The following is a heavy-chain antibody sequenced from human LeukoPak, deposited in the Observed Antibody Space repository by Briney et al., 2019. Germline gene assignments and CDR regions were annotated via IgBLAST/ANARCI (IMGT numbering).Heavy chain of an antibody. CDR1: GGTFSSYA. D-gene: IGHD6-19*01. CDR3: ARPLAVAGSGTGRDY. CDR2: MNPNSGNT. V-gene: IGHV1-8*02. Sequence: ASVKVSCKASGGTFSSYAISWVRQATGQGLEWMGWMNPNSGNTGYAQKFQGRVTMTRNTSISTAYMELSSLRSEDTAVYYCARPLAVAGSGTGRDYWGQGTLVTVSS. J-gene: IGHJ4*02.